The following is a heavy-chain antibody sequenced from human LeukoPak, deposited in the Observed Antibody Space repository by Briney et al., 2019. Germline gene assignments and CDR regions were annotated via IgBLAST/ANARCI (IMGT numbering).Heavy chain of an antibody. CDR2: ISSSSSYT. V-gene: IGHV3-11*05. Sequence: GGSLRLSCAASGFTFSDYYMSWIRQASGKGLEWVSYISSSSSYTYYADSVKGRFTISRDNSKNTLYLQMNSLRAEDTAVYYCAKDGGYDYHYYYYGMDVWGQGTTVTVSS. CDR1: GFTFSDYY. CDR3: AKDGGYDYHYYYYGMDV. J-gene: IGHJ6*02. D-gene: IGHD5-12*01.